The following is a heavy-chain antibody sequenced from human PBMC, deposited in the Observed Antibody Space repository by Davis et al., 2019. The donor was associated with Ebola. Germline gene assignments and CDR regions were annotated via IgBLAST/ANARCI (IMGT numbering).Heavy chain of an antibody. CDR3: ANQYYDILTAYYAYFDY. J-gene: IGHJ4*02. CDR2: ISSSSSTI. D-gene: IGHD3-9*01. CDR1: GFTFSSYS. V-gene: IGHV3-48*02. Sequence: GESLKISCAASGFTFSSYSMNWVRQAPGKGLEWVSNISSSSSTIYYADSVKGRFTISRDNAKNSLYLQMNSLRDEDTAVYYCANQYYDILTAYYAYFDYWGQGTLVTVSS.